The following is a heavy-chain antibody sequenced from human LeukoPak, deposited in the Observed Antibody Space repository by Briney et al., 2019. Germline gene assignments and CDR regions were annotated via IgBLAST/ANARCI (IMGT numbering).Heavy chain of an antibody. CDR1: GFAFSSYT. D-gene: IGHD3-22*01. CDR3: AKDSSHYDTPDAFDI. Sequence: GGSLRLSCIASGFAFSSYTMTWVRQAPGKGLEWVSAISGSGGSTYYADSVKGRFTISRDNSKNTLYLQMNSLRAEDTAVYYCAKDSSHYDTPDAFDIWGQGTMVTVSS. J-gene: IGHJ3*02. V-gene: IGHV3-23*01. CDR2: ISGSGGST.